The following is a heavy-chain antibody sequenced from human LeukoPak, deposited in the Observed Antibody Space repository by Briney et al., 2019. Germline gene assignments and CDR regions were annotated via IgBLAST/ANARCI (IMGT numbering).Heavy chain of an antibody. CDR2: MYPGGSV. Sequence: GGSLRLSCAASGFTLNTNDMNWVRQAPGKGLEWVSLMYPGGSVYYTDSVKGRFTVSRDMSKNMMFLQMNTLKPDDTALYYCVRQGPGDNCRWGQGTLVTVSS. J-gene: IGHJ4*01. CDR3: VRQGPGDNCR. D-gene: IGHD4-23*01. CDR1: GFTLNTND. V-gene: IGHV3-66*02.